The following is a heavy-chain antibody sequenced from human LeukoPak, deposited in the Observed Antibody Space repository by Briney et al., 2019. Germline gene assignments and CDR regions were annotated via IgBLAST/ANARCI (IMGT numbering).Heavy chain of an antibody. CDR1: GYSISSGYY. CDR2: IYHSGST. Sequence: PSETLSLTCTVSGYSISSGYYWGWIRQPPGKGLEWIGSIYHSGSTYYNPSLKSRVTISVDTSKNQFSLKLSSVTAADTAVYYCAKAYYYGSGSLDWGQGTLVTVSS. V-gene: IGHV4-38-2*02. CDR3: AKAYYYGSGSLD. J-gene: IGHJ4*02. D-gene: IGHD3-10*01.